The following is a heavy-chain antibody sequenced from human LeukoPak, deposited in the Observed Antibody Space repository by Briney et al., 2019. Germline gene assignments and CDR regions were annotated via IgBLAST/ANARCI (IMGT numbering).Heavy chain of an antibody. J-gene: IGHJ6*03. CDR2: ISGSGGST. CDR1: GFTFSSYA. CDR3: AKDGGTTGYYYYYMDV. V-gene: IGHV3-23*01. Sequence: GFLRLSCAASGFTFSSYAMSWVRQAPGKGLEWVSAISGSGGSTYYADSVKGRFTISRDNSKNTLYLQMNSLRAEDTAVYYCAKDGGTTGYYYYYMDVWGKGTTVTVSS. D-gene: IGHD1-7*01.